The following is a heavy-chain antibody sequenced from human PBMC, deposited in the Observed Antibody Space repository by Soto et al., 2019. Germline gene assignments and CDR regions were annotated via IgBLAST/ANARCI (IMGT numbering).Heavy chain of an antibody. J-gene: IGHJ4*02. Sequence: QPVGSLRLSCAASGFTFSSYAMSWVRQAPGKGLEWVSAISGSGGSTYYADSVKGRFTISRDNSKNTLYLQMNSLRAEDTAVYYCAKDRSGSSWSNFDYWGQGTLVTVSS. CDR3: AKDRSGSSWSNFDY. CDR1: GFTFSSYA. CDR2: ISGSGGST. D-gene: IGHD6-13*01. V-gene: IGHV3-23*01.